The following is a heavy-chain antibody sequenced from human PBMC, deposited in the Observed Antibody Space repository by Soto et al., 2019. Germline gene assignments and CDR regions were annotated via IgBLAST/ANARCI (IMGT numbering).Heavy chain of an antibody. D-gene: IGHD3-10*01. Sequence: SETLSLTCTVSGGSISSSSYYWGWIRQPPGKGLEWIGSIYYSGSTYYNPSLKSRVTISVDTSKNQFSLKLSSVTAADTAVYYCARVRGTVGYYYYYMDVWGKGTTVTVSS. V-gene: IGHV4-39*01. CDR3: ARVRGTVGYYYYYMDV. CDR1: GGSISSSSYY. J-gene: IGHJ6*03. CDR2: IYYSGST.